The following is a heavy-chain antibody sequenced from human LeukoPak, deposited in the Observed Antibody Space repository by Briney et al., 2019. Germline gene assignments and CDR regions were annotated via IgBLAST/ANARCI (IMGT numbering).Heavy chain of an antibody. CDR2: IGRSGGDI. CDR3: AKYAPPTTVVTRYFDY. V-gene: IGHV3-23*01. Sequence: GGSLRLSCAASVFTFNSYSMAWVRQAPGKGLEWVSVIGRSGGDIQYVDSVKGRFTISRDNSKNTLYLQMNSLRAEDTAVYYCAKYAPPTTVVTRYFDYWGQGTLVTVSS. D-gene: IGHD4-23*01. J-gene: IGHJ4*02. CDR1: VFTFNSYS.